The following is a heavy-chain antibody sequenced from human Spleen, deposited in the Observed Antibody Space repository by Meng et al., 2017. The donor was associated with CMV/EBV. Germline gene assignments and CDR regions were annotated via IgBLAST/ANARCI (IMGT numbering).Heavy chain of an antibody. Sequence: SETLSLTCTVSGGSFSSYYWSWIRQPPGKGLEWIGYIYYSGRSSYNPSLKSRLTISVDTSKNEFSLRLTSVTAADTAIYYCARVREHTSLGNYWFDPWGQGTLVTVSS. CDR3: ARVREHTSLGNYWFDP. J-gene: IGHJ5*02. V-gene: IGHV4-59*12. CDR1: GGSFSSYY. CDR2: IYYSGRS. D-gene: IGHD3-16*01.